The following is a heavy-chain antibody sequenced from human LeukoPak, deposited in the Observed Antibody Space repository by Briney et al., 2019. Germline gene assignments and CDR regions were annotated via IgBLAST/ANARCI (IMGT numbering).Heavy chain of an antibody. CDR3: ARVARCTSCFDIDY. CDR2: FFLKWST. J-gene: IGHJ4*02. CDR1: GYSHTIAYY. D-gene: IGHD2-2*01. Sequence: SETLSLTCTLSGYSHTIAYYWGWIRQPPGKGLEWIGCFFLKWSTYYNPSLKSRVTISVDTSKNQFSLTLSSVTAADTAVYYCARVARCTSCFDIDYWGQGTLVTVSS. V-gene: IGHV4-38-2*02.